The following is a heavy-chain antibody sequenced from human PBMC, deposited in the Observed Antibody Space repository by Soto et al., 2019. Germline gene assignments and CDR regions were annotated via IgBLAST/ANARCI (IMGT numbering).Heavy chain of an antibody. V-gene: IGHV1-69*13. CDR1: GGTFSSYA. D-gene: IGHD2-2*01. Sequence: SVKVSCKASGGTFSSYAISWVRQAPGQGLEWMGGIIPIFGTANYAQKFQGRVTITADESTSTAYMELSSLRSEDTAVYYCASNQGYCSSTSCYLNYYYYYGMDVWGQGTTVTVSS. CDR2: IIPIFGTA. J-gene: IGHJ6*02. CDR3: ASNQGYCSSTSCYLNYYYYYGMDV.